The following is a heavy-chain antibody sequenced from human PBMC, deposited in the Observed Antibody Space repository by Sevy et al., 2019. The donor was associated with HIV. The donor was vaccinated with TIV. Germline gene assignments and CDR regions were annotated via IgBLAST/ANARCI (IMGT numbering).Heavy chain of an antibody. J-gene: IGHJ4*02. CDR2: ISGSGVST. V-gene: IGHV3-23*01. CDR3: AKSPAYDILTGRL. D-gene: IGHD3-9*01. Sequence: GGSLRLSCAASGFTFSSYAMSWVRQAPGKGLEWVSAISGSGVSTYYADSVKGRFTISRDNSKNTLYLQMNSLRAEDTAVYDCAKSPAYDILTGRLWGQGTLVTVSS. CDR1: GFTFSSYA.